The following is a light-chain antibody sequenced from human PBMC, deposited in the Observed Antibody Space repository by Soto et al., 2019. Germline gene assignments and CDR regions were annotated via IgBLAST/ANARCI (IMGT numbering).Light chain of an antibody. CDR3: LQYNVYPLT. Sequence: DIQMTQSPSTLSASVGDRVTITCRASPSISRWLAWYQQRPGKAPKLLIYKASTLEGGVPSRFSASGSGTDFTLTISSLQPDDLATYFCLQYNVYPLTFGGGTKVEIK. CDR2: KAS. CDR1: PSISRW. V-gene: IGKV1-5*03. J-gene: IGKJ4*01.